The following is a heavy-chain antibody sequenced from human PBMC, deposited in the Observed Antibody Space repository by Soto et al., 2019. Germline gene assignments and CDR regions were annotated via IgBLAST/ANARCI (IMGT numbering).Heavy chain of an antibody. Sequence: SETLSLTCTVSGGSISSYYWTWIRQPPGKGPEWIGYIYYSGSTNYNPSLTSRVTISIDTSKNQFSLKLSSVTAADTAVYYCARLGYCSGGRCHTDYWGQGTLVTVSS. D-gene: IGHD2-15*01. CDR2: IYYSGST. J-gene: IGHJ4*02. CDR1: GGSISSYY. CDR3: ARLGYCSGGRCHTDY. V-gene: IGHV4-59*08.